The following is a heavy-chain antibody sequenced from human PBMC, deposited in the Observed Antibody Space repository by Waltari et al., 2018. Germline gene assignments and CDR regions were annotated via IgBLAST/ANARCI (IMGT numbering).Heavy chain of an antibody. Sequence: EVQLVESGGGLVQPGGSLRLSCAASGFTFSRYEMNWVSQAPGKGLEWVSYISSSGSTIYYVDSVKGRFTISRDNAKNSLYLQMNSLRAEDTAVYYCARVEQQLEYYYYGMDVWGQGTTVTVSS. D-gene: IGHD6-13*01. CDR1: GFTFSRYE. J-gene: IGHJ6*02. CDR2: ISSSGSTI. CDR3: ARVEQQLEYYYYGMDV. V-gene: IGHV3-48*03.